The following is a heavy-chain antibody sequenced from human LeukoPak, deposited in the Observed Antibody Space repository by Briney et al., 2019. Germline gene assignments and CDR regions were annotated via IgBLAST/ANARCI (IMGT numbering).Heavy chain of an antibody. V-gene: IGHV3-23*01. CDR2: VSGSGGST. Sequence: GGSLRLSCAASGFTFSDYYMSWVRQAPGKGLEWVSAVSGSGGSTYYADSVKGRFTISRDNSKNTVYLQMNSLRAEDTAVYYCAKDGSSGTYFDYWGQGTLVTVSS. CDR3: AKDGSSGTYFDY. J-gene: IGHJ4*02. D-gene: IGHD1-26*01. CDR1: GFTFSDYY.